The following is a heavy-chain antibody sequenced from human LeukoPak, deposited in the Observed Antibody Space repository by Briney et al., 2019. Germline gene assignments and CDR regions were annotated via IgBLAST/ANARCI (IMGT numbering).Heavy chain of an antibody. J-gene: IGHJ4*02. CDR1: GGSISSYY. V-gene: IGHV4-59*08. CDR2: IYYSGST. Sequence: SETLSLTCTVSGGSISSYYWSWIRQPPGKGLEWIGYIYYSGSTNYNPSLKSRVTISVDTSKNQFSLKLSSMTAADTAVYYCARLRTTVVTQAYYFDYWGQGTLVTVSS. D-gene: IGHD4-23*01. CDR3: ARLRTTVVTQAYYFDY.